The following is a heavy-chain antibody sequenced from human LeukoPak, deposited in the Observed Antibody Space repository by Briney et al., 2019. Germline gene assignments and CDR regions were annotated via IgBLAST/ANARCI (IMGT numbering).Heavy chain of an antibody. D-gene: IGHD4-11*01. J-gene: IGHJ4*02. Sequence: PGGSLRLSCAASGFTFSSYGMHWVRQAPGKGLEWVAFIRYDGSNKYYADSVKGRFTISRDNSKNTLYLQMNSLRAEDTAVYYCAKAWPYSNYYFDYWGQGTLVTVSS. CDR1: GFTFSSYG. CDR2: IRYDGSNK. CDR3: AKAWPYSNYYFDY. V-gene: IGHV3-30*02.